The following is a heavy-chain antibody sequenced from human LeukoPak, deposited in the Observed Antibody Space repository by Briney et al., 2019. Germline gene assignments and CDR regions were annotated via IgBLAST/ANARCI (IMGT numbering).Heavy chain of an antibody. CDR3: ARVDDYVPDY. D-gene: IGHD3-16*01. J-gene: IGHJ4*02. V-gene: IGHV1-18*01. CDR1: VYTFTSYG. Sequence: ASVNVSCKSSVYTFTSYGISWVRQAPGQGLEWMGWISAYNGNTNYAQRLQGRVTMTTDTSTSTAYMELRSLRSDDTAVYYCARVDDYVPDYWGQGTLVTVSS. CDR2: ISAYNGNT.